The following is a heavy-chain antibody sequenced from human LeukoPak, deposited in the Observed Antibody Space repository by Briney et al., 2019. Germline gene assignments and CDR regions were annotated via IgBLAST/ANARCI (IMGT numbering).Heavy chain of an antibody. J-gene: IGHJ4*02. CDR3: AGGEQSTAYDSSGYYYGY. CDR2: ISSSSSYI. CDR1: GFTFSSYS. D-gene: IGHD3-22*01. Sequence: GGSLRLSCAASGFTFSSYSMNWVRQAPGKGLEWVSSISSSSSYIYYADSVKGRFTISRDNAKNSLYLQMNSLRAEDTAVYYCAGGEQSTAYDSSGYYYGYWGQGTLVTVSS. V-gene: IGHV3-21*01.